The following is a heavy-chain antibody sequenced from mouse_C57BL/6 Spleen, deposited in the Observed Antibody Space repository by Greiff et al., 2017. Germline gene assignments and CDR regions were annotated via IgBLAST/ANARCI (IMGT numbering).Heavy chain of an antibody. Sequence: QVHVKQSGPELVKPGASVKISCKASGYAFSSSWMNWVKQRPGKGLEWIGRIYPGDGDTNYNGKFKGKATLTADKSSSTAYMQLSSLTSEDSAVYFCAGGNWYFDVWGTGTTVTVSS. CDR3: AGGNWYFDV. CDR1: GYAFSSSW. V-gene: IGHV1-82*01. CDR2: IYPGDGDT. J-gene: IGHJ1*03.